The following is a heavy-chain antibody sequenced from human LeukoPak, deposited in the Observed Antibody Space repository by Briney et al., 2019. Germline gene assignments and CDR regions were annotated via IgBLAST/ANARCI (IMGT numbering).Heavy chain of an antibody. V-gene: IGHV3-30*03. CDR1: GFTFSSYG. CDR3: ARGLRGSAAAGGGWFDP. D-gene: IGHD6-13*01. CDR2: ISYDGSNK. Sequence: GGSLRLSCAASGFTFSSYGMHWVRQAPGKGLEWVAVISYDGSNKYYADSVKGRFTISRDNSKNTLYLQMNSLRAEDTAVYYCARGLRGSAAAGGGWFDPWGQGTLVTVSS. J-gene: IGHJ5*02.